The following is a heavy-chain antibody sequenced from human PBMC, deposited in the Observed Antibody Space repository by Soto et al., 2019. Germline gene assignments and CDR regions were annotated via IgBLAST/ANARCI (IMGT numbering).Heavy chain of an antibody. J-gene: IGHJ4*02. Sequence: EVQLLESGGGLVQPGGSLRLSCAASGFTFSSYAMSWVRQAPGKGLEWVSAISGRGGSTYYADSVKGRFTISRDNSKNTLYLQMNSLRAEDTAVYYCAKDLSPTTVVTPYCDYWGQGTLVTVSS. V-gene: IGHV3-23*01. D-gene: IGHD4-17*01. CDR1: GFTFSSYA. CDR3: AKDLSPTTVVTPYCDY. CDR2: ISGRGGST.